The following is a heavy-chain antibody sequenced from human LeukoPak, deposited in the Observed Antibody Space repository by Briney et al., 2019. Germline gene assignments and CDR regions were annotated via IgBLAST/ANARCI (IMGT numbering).Heavy chain of an antibody. V-gene: IGHV4-39*07. D-gene: IGHD3-22*01. J-gene: IGHJ6*03. CDR2: IHYSGST. Sequence: SETLSLTCTVSGGSISSSSYYWGWIRQPPGKGLEWIGSIHYSGSTNYNPSLKSRVTISVDTSKNQFSLKLSSVTAADTAVYYCARELYYYDSSGYYPMDYYYYMDVWGKGTTVTISS. CDR1: GGSISSSSYY. CDR3: ARELYYYDSSGYYPMDYYYYMDV.